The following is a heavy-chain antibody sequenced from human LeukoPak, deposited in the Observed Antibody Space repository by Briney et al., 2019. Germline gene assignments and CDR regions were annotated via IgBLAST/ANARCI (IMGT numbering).Heavy chain of an antibody. Sequence: PGGSLRLSCAASGFTFSSYSMNWVRQAPGKGLEWVSYISSSGSTMYYADSVKGRFTISRDNAKNSLYLQMNSLRAEDTAVYYCARPPSEWLRWDYFDYWGQGTLVTVSS. CDR1: GFTFSSYS. V-gene: IGHV3-48*04. CDR3: ARPPSEWLRWDYFDY. J-gene: IGHJ4*02. D-gene: IGHD5-12*01. CDR2: ISSSGSTM.